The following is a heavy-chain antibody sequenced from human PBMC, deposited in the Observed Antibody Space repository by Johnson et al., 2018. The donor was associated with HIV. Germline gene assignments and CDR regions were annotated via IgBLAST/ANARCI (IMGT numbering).Heavy chain of an antibody. Sequence: VHLVESGGGLVQPGGSLRLSCAASGFTFINYAMSWVRQAPGKGLEWVSSIGGTAGDTYYPGSVKGRFTISRENAKNSLYLQMNSLRVGDTAVYYCVRGGATSYDAFDIWGQGTMVTVSS. CDR2: IGGTAGDT. V-gene: IGHV3-13*01. D-gene: IGHD1-26*01. CDR1: GFTFINYA. J-gene: IGHJ3*02. CDR3: VRGGATSYDAFDI.